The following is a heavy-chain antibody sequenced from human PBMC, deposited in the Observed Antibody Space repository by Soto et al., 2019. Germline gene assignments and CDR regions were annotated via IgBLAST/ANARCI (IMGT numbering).Heavy chain of an antibody. Sequence: SETLSLTCAVYGGSFSGYYWSWIRQPPGKGLGWIGEINHSGSTNYNPSLKSRVTISVDTSKNQFSLKLSSVTAADTAVYYCARGMVMVRGVISYYFDYWGQGTLVTVSS. D-gene: IGHD3-10*01. V-gene: IGHV4-34*01. CDR1: GGSFSGYY. CDR2: INHSGST. J-gene: IGHJ4*02. CDR3: ARGMVMVRGVISYYFDY.